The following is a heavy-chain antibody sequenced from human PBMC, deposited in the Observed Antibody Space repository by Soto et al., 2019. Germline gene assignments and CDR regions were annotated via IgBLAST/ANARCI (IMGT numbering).Heavy chain of an antibody. J-gene: IGHJ6*02. CDR2: IYYSGST. V-gene: IGHV4-59*01. Sequence: SETLSLTCTVSGGSISSYYWSWIRQPPGKGLEWIGYIYYSGSTNYNPSLKSRVTISVDTSKNQFSLKLSSVTAADTAVYYCARVPTGPSMVVTDYYYYGMDVCGQGTTVTGSS. D-gene: IGHD2-15*01. CDR3: ARVPTGPSMVVTDYYYYGMDV. CDR1: GGSISSYY.